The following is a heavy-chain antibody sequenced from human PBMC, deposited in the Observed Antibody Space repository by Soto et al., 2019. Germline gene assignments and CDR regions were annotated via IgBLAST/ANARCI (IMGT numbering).Heavy chain of an antibody. CDR2: ISGSGGYT. V-gene: IGHV3-23*01. CDR3: AKDGPLGELMAD. D-gene: IGHD3-10*01. Sequence: EVPLLESGGGLVQPGGSLRLSCATSGITFSTYAMSWVRQAPGKGLEWVSSISGSGGYTYYADSVKGRLTISRDNSKNTLYVQMNRLRVDDTAVYYCAKDGPLGELMADWGQGPLVTVSS. CDR1: GITFSTYA. J-gene: IGHJ4*02.